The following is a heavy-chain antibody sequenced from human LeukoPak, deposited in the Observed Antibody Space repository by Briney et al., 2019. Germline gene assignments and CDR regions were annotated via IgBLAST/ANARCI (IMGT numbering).Heavy chain of an antibody. J-gene: IGHJ6*02. CDR3: ARRASSSSWFYGMDV. CDR2: IHNCGST. Sequence: SENLSLTCTVSGGSISRYYWSWIRQPPGKGLEWIGWIGCIHNCGSTSYNPSLESRVTISVDTSKNQLSLQLTSVTAADTAVYYCARRASSSSWFYGMDVWGQGTTVTVSS. D-gene: IGHD6-13*01. CDR1: GGSISRYY. V-gene: IGHV4-59*08.